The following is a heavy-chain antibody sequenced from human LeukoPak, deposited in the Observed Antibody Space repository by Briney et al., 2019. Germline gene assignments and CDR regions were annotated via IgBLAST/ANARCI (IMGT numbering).Heavy chain of an antibody. Sequence: SVKVSCKASGGTFSSYAISWVRQAPGPGLEWMGRIIPIFGTANYEQKCQGRVTITTDESTSTAYMELSSLRSEDTAVYYCARDEGNYDCWSGYQNWGQGTLVTVSS. CDR1: GGTFSSYA. CDR3: ARDEGNYDCWSGYQN. V-gene: IGHV1-69*05. J-gene: IGHJ4*02. CDR2: IIPIFGTA. D-gene: IGHD3-3*01.